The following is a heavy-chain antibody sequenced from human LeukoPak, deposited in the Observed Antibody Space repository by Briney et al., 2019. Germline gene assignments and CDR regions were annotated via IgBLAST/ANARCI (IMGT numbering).Heavy chain of an antibody. D-gene: IGHD3-22*01. CDR2: IYTSGST. J-gene: IGHJ3*01. CDR3: ARDSSYYDSSGT. CDR1: GGSISSGSYY. V-gene: IGHV4-61*02. Sequence: SETLSLTCTVSGGSISSGSYYWSWIRQPAGKGLEWIGRIYTSGSTNYNPSLKSRVTISVDTSKNQFSLKLSSVTAADTAVYYCARDSSYYDSSGTWGQGTMVTVSS.